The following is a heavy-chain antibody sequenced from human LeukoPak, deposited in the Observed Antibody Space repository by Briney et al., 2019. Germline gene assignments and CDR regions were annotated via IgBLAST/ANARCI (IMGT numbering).Heavy chain of an antibody. Sequence: PGGSLRLSCAASGFTFSSYSMNWVRQAPGKGLEWVSSISSSSSYIYYADSVKGRFTISRDNAKNSLYLQMNSLRSEDTAVYYCARDDQYSSSANFQHWGQGTLVTVSS. CDR1: GFTFSSYS. D-gene: IGHD6-6*01. J-gene: IGHJ1*01. CDR2: ISSSSSYI. CDR3: ARDDQYSSSANFQH. V-gene: IGHV3-21*01.